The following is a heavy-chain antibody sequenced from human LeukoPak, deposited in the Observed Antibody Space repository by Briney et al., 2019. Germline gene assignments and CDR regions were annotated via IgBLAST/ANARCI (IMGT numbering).Heavy chain of an antibody. V-gene: IGHV3-30*18. D-gene: IGHD3-10*01. J-gene: IGHJ4*02. CDR2: ISWDGSNE. CDR1: GFTFSSYR. Sequence: PGGSLRLSCAASGFTFSSYRMHWVRQAPGKGLEWVAVISWDGSNEYYADSVKGRFTISRDNSKNTLYLQMNSLGAEDTAMYYCAKGGRVRGVTTPEFDYWGQGNLVTVSS. CDR3: AKGGRVRGVTTPEFDY.